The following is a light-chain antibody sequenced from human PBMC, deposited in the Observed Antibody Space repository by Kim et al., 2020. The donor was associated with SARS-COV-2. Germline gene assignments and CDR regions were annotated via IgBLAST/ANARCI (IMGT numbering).Light chain of an antibody. Sequence: EIVMTQSPGTLSLSPGERITLSCRASQIVISGTLAWYQQEPGQAPRLLIHSGSTRAKGIPDRFVGSGSGTDFTLTITSLEPEDSAVYYCQHHGSFPYTFGPGTKLEIK. V-gene: IGKV3-20*01. CDR2: SGS. J-gene: IGKJ2*01. CDR1: QIVISGT. CDR3: QHHGSFPYT.